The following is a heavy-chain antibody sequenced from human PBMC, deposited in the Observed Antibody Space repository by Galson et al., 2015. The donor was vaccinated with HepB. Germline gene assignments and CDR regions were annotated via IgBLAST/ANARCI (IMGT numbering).Heavy chain of an antibody. CDR3: ARERGGRELDY. J-gene: IGHJ4*02. Sequence: ETLSLTCSVYGGSFSIDYWTWIRQPPGKGLEWIGEINHSGITNYNPSLKSRVTMSVDTSKNQFSLRLTSVTAADTAVYYCARERGGRELDYWGQGTLVTVSS. CDR1: GGSFSIDY. V-gene: IGHV4-34*01. CDR2: INHSGIT. D-gene: IGHD1-26*01.